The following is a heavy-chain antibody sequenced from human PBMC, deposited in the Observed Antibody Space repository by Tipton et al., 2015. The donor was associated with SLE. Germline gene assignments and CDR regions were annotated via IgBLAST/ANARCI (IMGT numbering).Heavy chain of an antibody. V-gene: IGHV4-34*01. CDR1: GGSFSGYY. J-gene: IGHJ6*02. CDR2: VHHSGST. Sequence: TLSLTCAVNGGSFSGYYWNWIHQTPGKGLEWIGEVHHSGSTNCNPSLKSRVTISVDTSNYQVSLNLSSVTAADTAVYYCARGRHIVVVIPGGRDYGLDVWGQGTTVTVSS. CDR3: ARGRHIVVVIPGGRDYGLDV. D-gene: IGHD2-21*01.